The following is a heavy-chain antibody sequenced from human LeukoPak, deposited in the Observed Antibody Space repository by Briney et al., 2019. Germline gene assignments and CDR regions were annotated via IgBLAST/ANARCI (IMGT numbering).Heavy chain of an antibody. J-gene: IGHJ3*02. V-gene: IGHV5-51*01. CDR2: IYPGDSDT. CDR1: GYSFTSYW. CDR3: ARYGHYYDSSGPRAAFDI. D-gene: IGHD3-22*01. Sequence: GESLKISCQGSGYSFTSYWIGWVRQMPGKGLEWMGIIYPGDSDTRYSPSFQGQVTISADKSISTAYLQWSSLKASDTAMYYCARYGHYYDSSGPRAAFDIWGQGTMVTVSS.